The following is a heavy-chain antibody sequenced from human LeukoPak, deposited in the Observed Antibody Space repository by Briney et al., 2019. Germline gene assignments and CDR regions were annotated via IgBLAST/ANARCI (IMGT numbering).Heavy chain of an antibody. J-gene: IGHJ4*02. CDR1: GFTFSSYD. Sequence: GGAPRLSCAASGFTFSSYDMTWVRQAPGRGLEWVSSISSSSTYIYYVDSVKGRFTISRDNAKNSLYLQMNSLRAEDTAVYFCASNYYDSGSYLYYFDNWGQGTLVTVSS. D-gene: IGHD3-10*01. CDR3: ASNYYDSGSYLYYFDN. CDR2: ISSSSTYI. V-gene: IGHV3-21*01.